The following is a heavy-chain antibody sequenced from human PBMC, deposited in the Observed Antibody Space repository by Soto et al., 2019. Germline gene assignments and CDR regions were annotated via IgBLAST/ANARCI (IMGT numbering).Heavy chain of an antibody. D-gene: IGHD5-12*01. J-gene: IGHJ4*02. V-gene: IGHV4-59*01. Sequence: SETLSLTCTVSGGSISSYYWSWIRQPPGKGLEWIGYIYYSGSTNYNPSLKSRVTISVDTSKNQFSLKLSSVTAADTAVYYCARVDRDGYKSYYFDYWGQGTLVTVSS. CDR1: GGSISSYY. CDR3: ARVDRDGYKSYYFDY. CDR2: IYYSGST.